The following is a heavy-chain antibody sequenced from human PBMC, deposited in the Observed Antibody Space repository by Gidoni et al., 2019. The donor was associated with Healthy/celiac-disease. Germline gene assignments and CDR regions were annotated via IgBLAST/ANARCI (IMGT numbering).Heavy chain of an antibody. CDR1: GGSISSSNW. V-gene: IGHV4-4*02. CDR2: IYHSGST. J-gene: IGHJ4*02. Sequence: QVQLQESGPGLVKPAGTLSLTCAVSGGSISSSNWWSGVRQPPGKGLEWIGEIYHSGSTNYNPSLKSRVTISVDTSKNQFSLKLSSVTAADTAVYYCARQTPHDIAVAAFDYWGQGTLVTVSS. CDR3: ARQTPHDIAVAAFDY. D-gene: IGHD6-19*01.